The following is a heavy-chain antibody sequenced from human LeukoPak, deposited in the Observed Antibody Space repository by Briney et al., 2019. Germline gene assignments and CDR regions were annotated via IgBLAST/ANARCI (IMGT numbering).Heavy chain of an antibody. CDR3: ARGDYDFWSGYPYYYYYMDV. CDR2: INSDGSST. Sequence: GESLKISCAASGFTFSSYWMHWVRQAPGKGLVWVSRINSDGSSTSYADSVKGRFTISRDNAKNTLYLQMNSLRAEDTAVYYCARGDYDFWSGYPYYYYYMDVWGKGTTVTVSS. V-gene: IGHV3-74*01. J-gene: IGHJ6*03. CDR1: GFTFSSYW. D-gene: IGHD3-3*01.